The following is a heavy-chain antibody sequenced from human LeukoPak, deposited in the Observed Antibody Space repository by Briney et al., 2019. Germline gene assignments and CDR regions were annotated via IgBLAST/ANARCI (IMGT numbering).Heavy chain of an antibody. V-gene: IGHV4-59*01. D-gene: IGHD2-21*02. Sequence: SETLSLTCAVSGASISTYYWSWFRQPPGKGLEWIGYIYYSESTNYNPSLKSRVTISVDTSKNQFSLKLSSVTAADTAVYYCAAYCGGDCSIRSDAFDIWGQGTMVTVSS. CDR1: GASISTYY. CDR2: IYYSEST. CDR3: AAYCGGDCSIRSDAFDI. J-gene: IGHJ3*02.